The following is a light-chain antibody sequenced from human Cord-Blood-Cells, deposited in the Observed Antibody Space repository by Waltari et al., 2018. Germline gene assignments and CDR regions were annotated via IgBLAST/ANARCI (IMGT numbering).Light chain of an antibody. Sequence: QSALTQPPSASGSPGQSVTIPCTGTSSDVGGYNYASWYQQHPGKAPKLIIYEVSKRPSGVPDRFSGSKSGNTASLTVSGLQAEDEADYYCSSYAGSNNLVFGGGTKLTVL. J-gene: IGLJ3*02. CDR3: SSYAGSNNLV. V-gene: IGLV2-8*01. CDR2: EVS. CDR1: SSDVGGYNY.